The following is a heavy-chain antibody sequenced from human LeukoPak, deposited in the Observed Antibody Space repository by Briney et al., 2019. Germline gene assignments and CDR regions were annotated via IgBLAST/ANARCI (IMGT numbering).Heavy chain of an antibody. CDR1: GYTFTGYY. V-gene: IGHV1-2*02. CDR2: INPNSGGT. Sequence: ASVKVSCKASGYTFTGYYTHWVRQAPGQGLEWMGWINPNSGGTNYAQKFQGRVTMTRDTSISTAYMELSRLRSDDTAVYYCARGRSVRDSGYDNGFDYWGQGTLVTVSS. J-gene: IGHJ4*02. D-gene: IGHD5-12*01. CDR3: ARGRSVRDSGYDNGFDY.